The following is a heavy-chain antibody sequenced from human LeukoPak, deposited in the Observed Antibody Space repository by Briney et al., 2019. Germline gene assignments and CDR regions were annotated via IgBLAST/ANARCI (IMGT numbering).Heavy chain of an antibody. D-gene: IGHD4-23*01. J-gene: IGHJ4*02. CDR1: GFTFSSYE. CDR2: ISSSGSTI. CDR3: ARDSDYGGNSGIGYFDY. V-gene: IGHV3-48*03. Sequence: GGSLRLSCAASGFTFSSYEMNWVRQAPGKGLEWVSYISSSGSTIYYADSVKGRFTNSRDNAKNSLYLQMNSLRAEDTAVYYCARDSDYGGNSGIGYFDYWGQGTLVTVSS.